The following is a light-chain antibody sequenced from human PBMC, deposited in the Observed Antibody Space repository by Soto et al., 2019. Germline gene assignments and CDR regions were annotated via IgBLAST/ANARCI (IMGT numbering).Light chain of an antibody. V-gene: IGKV3-15*01. CDR1: QSVRRT. J-gene: IGKJ4*01. Sequence: EIVMTQSPATLSVSPGERATLSCRASQSVRRTLAWYQQKPGQTPKLRIYVASTRATGIPARFSGSGSGTEFTLTISSLQSEDFAVYYCQQYNVWPLTFGGGTKVEFK. CDR3: QQYNVWPLT. CDR2: VAS.